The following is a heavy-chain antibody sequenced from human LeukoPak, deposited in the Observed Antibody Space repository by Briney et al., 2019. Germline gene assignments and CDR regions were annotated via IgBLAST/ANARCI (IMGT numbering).Heavy chain of an antibody. Sequence: ASVKVSCKASGYTFTSYDINWVRQATGQGLEWMGWMNANSGNPGYAQKFQGRVTITRNTSLSTAYMELSRLRSEDTAVYYCARCRGGRRPYYYYYMDVWGKGTTVTVSS. CDR1: GYTFTSYD. J-gene: IGHJ6*03. D-gene: IGHD2-15*01. CDR2: MNANSGNP. CDR3: ARCRGGRRPYYYYYMDV. V-gene: IGHV1-8*03.